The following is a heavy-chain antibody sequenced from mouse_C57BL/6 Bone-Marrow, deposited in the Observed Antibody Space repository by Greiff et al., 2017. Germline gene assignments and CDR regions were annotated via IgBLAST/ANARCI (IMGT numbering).Heavy chain of an antibody. CDR2: IFPGSGST. V-gene: IGHV1-75*01. D-gene: IGHD1-1*01. CDR3: ARHYYGSSPWYFDV. CDR1: GYTFTDYY. Sequence: VQLQQSGPELVKPGASVKISCKASGYTFTDYYINWVKQRPGQGLEWIGWIFPGSGSTYYNEKFKGKATLTVDKSSSTAYMLLSSLTSEDSAVYFCARHYYGSSPWYFDVWGTGTTVTVSS. J-gene: IGHJ1*03.